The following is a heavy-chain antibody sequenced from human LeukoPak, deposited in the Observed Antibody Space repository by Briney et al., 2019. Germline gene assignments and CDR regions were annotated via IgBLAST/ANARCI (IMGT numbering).Heavy chain of an antibody. V-gene: IGHV3-53*04. CDR2: IYSGGST. CDR1: GFTFSSYA. D-gene: IGHD3-3*02. J-gene: IGHJ4*02. Sequence: GGSLRLSCAASGFTFSSYAMHWVRQAPGKGLEWVSVIYSGGSTYYADSVKGRFTISRHNSKNTLYLQMNSLRAEDTAVYYCARLYGTFLEWSPYFDYWGQGTLVTVSS. CDR3: ARLYGTFLEWSPYFDY.